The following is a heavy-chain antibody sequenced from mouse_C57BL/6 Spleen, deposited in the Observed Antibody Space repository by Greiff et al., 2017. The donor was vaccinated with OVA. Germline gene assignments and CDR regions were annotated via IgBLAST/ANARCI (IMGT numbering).Heavy chain of an antibody. Sequence: QVQLKESGPGLVAPSQSLSITCTVSGFSLTSYGVHWVRQPPGKGLEWLVVIWSDGSTTYNSALKSRLSISKDNSKSQVFLKMNSLQTDDTAMYYCARQGLSVRSTMVTTPLYYAMDYWGQGTSVTVSS. CDR3: ARQGLSVRSTMVTTPLYYAMDY. D-gene: IGHD2-2*01. CDR1: GFSLTSYG. CDR2: IWSDGST. V-gene: IGHV2-6-1*01. J-gene: IGHJ4*01.